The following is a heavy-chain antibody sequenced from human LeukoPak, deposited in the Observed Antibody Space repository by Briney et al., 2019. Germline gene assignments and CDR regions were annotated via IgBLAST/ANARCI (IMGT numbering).Heavy chain of an antibody. J-gene: IGHJ4*02. Sequence: SETLSLTCTVSGGSISSYYWSWIRQPPGKRLEYIGYIHYSGSTSYNPSLRSRVTMSVDMSKNQFSLKLSSVTAADTAVYFCARSSGWYEIDHWGQGTLVTVSS. CDR1: GGSISSYY. V-gene: IGHV4-59*01. CDR3: ARSSGWYEIDH. CDR2: IHYSGST. D-gene: IGHD6-19*01.